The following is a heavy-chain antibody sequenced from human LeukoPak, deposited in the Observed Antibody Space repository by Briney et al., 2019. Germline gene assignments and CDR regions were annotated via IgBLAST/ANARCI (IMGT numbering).Heavy chain of an antibody. CDR1: GGSFSGYY. Sequence: SETLSLTCAVYGGSFSGYYWSWIRQPPGKGLEWIGEINHSGSTNYNPSLKSRVTISVDTSKNQFSLKLSSVTAADTPVYYCARAGPGPGRGYYYYYYYMDVWGKGTTVTISS. V-gene: IGHV4-34*01. CDR2: INHSGST. D-gene: IGHD5-12*01. J-gene: IGHJ6*03. CDR3: ARAGPGPGRGYYYYYYYMDV.